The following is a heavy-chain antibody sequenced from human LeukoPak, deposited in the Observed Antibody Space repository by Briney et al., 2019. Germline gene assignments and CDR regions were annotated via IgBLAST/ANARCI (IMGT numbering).Heavy chain of an antibody. CDR2: INTNTGNP. CDR1: GYTFTSYA. CDR3: ARGGAYYYDSSGSPHWFDP. J-gene: IGHJ5*02. Sequence: ASVKVSCKASGYTFTSYAMNWVRQAPGQGLEWMGWINTNTGNPTYAQGFTGRFVFSLDTSVSTAYLQISSLKAEDTAVYYCARGGAYYYDSSGSPHWFDPWGQGTLVTVSS. D-gene: IGHD3-22*01. V-gene: IGHV7-4-1*02.